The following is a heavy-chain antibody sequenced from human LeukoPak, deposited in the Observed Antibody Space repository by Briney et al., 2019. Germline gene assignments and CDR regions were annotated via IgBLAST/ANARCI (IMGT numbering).Heavy chain of an antibody. CDR3: ARGIAAAAKQGGFDF. CDR1: GGSISTYH. J-gene: IGHJ4*02. Sequence: SETLSLTCTVSGGSISTYHWSWVRQPPGEGLEWIGYIYFSGSTNYNPSLKSRVTISVDTSKNQFSLKLSSVTAADTAVYYCARGIAAAAKQGGFDFWGQGTLVTVSS. D-gene: IGHD6-13*01. CDR2: IYFSGST. V-gene: IGHV4-59*12.